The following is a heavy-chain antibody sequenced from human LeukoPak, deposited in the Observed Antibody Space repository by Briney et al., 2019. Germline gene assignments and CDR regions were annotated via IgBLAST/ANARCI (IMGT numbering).Heavy chain of an antibody. D-gene: IGHD1-26*01. J-gene: IGHJ4*02. V-gene: IGHV3-30-3*01. CDR1: GFTFSSYA. CDR2: ISHDGSNK. CDR3: ARDHSGSNFDY. Sequence: GRSLRLSCAASGFTFSSYAMHWVRQAPGKGLEWVAVISHDGSNKYYADSVKGRFTISRDNSKNTLYLQMNSLRAEDTAVYYCARDHSGSNFDYWGQGTLVTVSS.